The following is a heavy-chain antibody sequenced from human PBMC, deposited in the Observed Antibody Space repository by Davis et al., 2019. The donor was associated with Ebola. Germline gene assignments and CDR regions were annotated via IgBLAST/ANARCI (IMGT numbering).Heavy chain of an antibody. J-gene: IGHJ3*02. D-gene: IGHD1-26*01. CDR3: ARGYRSLGIGI. Sequence: SVTVSCKASGYTFTSYGISWVRQAPGQGLEWMGWISAYNGNTNYAQKLQGRCTMTTDTSTSTAYVELSRLRSEDTAVYYGARGYRSLGIGIWGQGTMVTVSS. V-gene: IGHV1-18*01. CDR1: GYTFTSYG. CDR2: ISAYNGNT.